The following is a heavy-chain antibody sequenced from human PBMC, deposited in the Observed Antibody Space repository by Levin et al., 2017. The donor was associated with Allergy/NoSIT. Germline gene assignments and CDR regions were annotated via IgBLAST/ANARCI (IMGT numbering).Heavy chain of an antibody. CDR1: GYTFTSYG. CDR2: ISVYNGNT. D-gene: IGHD2-15*01. CDR3: ARGIYCSGGSCYSEGWFDP. J-gene: IGHJ5*02. Sequence: ASVKVSCKASGYTFTSYGISWVRQAPGQGLEWMGWISVYNGNTNYAQKLQGRVTVTTDTSTSTAYMELRSLRSDDTAVYYCARGIYCSGGSCYSEGWFDPWGQGTLVTVSS. V-gene: IGHV1-18*01.